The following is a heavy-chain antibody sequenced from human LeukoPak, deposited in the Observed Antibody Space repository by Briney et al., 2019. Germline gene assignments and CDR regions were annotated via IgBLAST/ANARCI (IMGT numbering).Heavy chain of an antibody. Sequence: GGSLRLSCAASGFTFSSNYMSWVRQAPGKGLEWVSVIYSGGTPYYADSVKGRFTISRDNSKNTLYLQMNSLRAEDTAVYYCAGTSRDAYNNGDYWGQGTLVTVSS. V-gene: IGHV3-53*01. CDR1: GFTFSSNY. D-gene: IGHD5-24*01. CDR3: AGTSRDAYNNGDY. CDR2: IYSGGTP. J-gene: IGHJ4*02.